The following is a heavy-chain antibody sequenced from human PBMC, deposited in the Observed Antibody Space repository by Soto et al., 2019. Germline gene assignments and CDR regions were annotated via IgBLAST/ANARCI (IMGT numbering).Heavy chain of an antibody. CDR2: IYSGGST. J-gene: IGHJ3*02. CDR3: ARGGPDAFDI. CDR1: GFTVSRNY. V-gene: IGHV3-66*01. Sequence: EAQLVETGGGLVQPGGSLRLSCAVSGFTVSRNYMTWVRQAPGKGLEWVSFIYSGGSTFYGDSVKGRFTISRDNSKNTLLLQMNSMRAEDKAVYYCARGGPDAFDIWGQGTMVIVSS.